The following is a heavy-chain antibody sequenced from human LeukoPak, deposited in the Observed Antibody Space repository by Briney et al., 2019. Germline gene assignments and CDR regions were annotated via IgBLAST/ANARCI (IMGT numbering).Heavy chain of an antibody. CDR2: ISSSSGTI. CDR1: GFTFSSYS. D-gene: IGHD3-10*01. CDR3: ARDSLPSYYYGSGSYPNWIDP. V-gene: IGHV3-48*04. Sequence: GGSLRLSCAASGFTFSSYSMNWVRQAPGKGLEWVSYISSSSGTIYYADSVKGRFTISRDNAKNSLYLQMNSLRAEDTAVYYCARDSLPSYYYGSGSYPNWIDPWGQGTLVTVSS. J-gene: IGHJ5*02.